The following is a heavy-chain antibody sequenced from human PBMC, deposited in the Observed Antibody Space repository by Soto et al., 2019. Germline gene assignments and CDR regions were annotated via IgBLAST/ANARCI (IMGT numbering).Heavy chain of an antibody. CDR1: GGSISSSSYY. V-gene: IGHV4-39*01. J-gene: IGHJ6*02. CDR3: ARVAAVRSDSAGYHGMDV. Sequence: PSETLSLTCTVSGGSISSSSYYWGWIRQPPGKGLEWIGSIYYSGSTYYNPSLKSRVTISVDTSKNQFSLKLSSVTAADTAVYYCARVAAVRSDSAGYHGMDVWGQGTTVTVSS. D-gene: IGHD3-22*01. CDR2: IYYSGST.